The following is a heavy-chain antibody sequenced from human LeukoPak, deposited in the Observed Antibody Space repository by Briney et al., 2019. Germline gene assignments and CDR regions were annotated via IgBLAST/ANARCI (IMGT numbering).Heavy chain of an antibody. CDR3: AREGTYYYDSSGYLPTMDY. D-gene: IGHD3-22*01. J-gene: IGHJ4*02. CDR1: GYTFTSYA. V-gene: IGHV7-4-1*02. Sequence: ASVKVSCKASGYTFTSYAMNWVRQAPGQGLEWMGWINTNTGNPTYAQGSTGRFVFSLDTSVSTAYLQISSLKAEDTAVYYCAREGTYYYDSSGYLPTMDYWGQGTLVTVFS. CDR2: INTNTGNP.